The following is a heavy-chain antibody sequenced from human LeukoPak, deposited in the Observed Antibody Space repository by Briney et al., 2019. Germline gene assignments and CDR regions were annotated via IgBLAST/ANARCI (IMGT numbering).Heavy chain of an antibody. CDR2: INPNSGGT. J-gene: IGHJ4*02. D-gene: IGHD3-10*01. V-gene: IGHV1-2*06. CDR1: GYTFTGYY. Sequence: VASVKVSCKASGYTFTGYYMHWVRQAPGQGLEWMGRINPNSGGTNYAQKFQGRVTMTRDTSISTAYMELSSLRSEDTAVYYCARTLWFGELSGLNDYWGQGTLVTVSS. CDR3: ARTLWFGELSGLNDY.